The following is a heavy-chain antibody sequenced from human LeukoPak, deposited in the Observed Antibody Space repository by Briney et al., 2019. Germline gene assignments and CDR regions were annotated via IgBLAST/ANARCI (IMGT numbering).Heavy chain of an antibody. CDR2: ISTSGNT. CDR3: ARDRLTDYYGSETYYPNWFDP. CDR1: GASISNYY. D-gene: IGHD3-10*01. J-gene: IGHJ5*02. Sequence: SETLSLTCTVSGASISNYYWSWLRQPAGKVPEWLGHISTSGNTNYSPSLKSRVTMSVDTSKNRISLRLTSVTAADTAIYYCARDRLTDYYGSETYYPNWFDPWGQGTLVTVSS. V-gene: IGHV4-4*07.